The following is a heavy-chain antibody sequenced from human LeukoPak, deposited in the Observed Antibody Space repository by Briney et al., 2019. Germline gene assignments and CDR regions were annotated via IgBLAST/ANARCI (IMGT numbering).Heavy chain of an antibody. V-gene: IGHV3-21*01. CDR2: ISSSSSYI. CDR3: ARDLGDSSGYPDY. D-gene: IGHD3-22*01. CDR1: GFTFSSYS. J-gene: IGHJ4*02. Sequence: NPGGSLRLSCAASGFTFSSYSMNWVRQAPGMGLEWVSSISSSSSYIYYADSVKGRFTISRDNAKNSLYLQMNSLRAEDTAVYYCARDLGDSSGYPDYWGQGTLVTVSS.